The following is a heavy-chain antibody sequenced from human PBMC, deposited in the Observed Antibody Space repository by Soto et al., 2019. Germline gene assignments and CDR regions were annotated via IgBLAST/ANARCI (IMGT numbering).Heavy chain of an antibody. Sequence: QVQLVQSGAEVKKPGASVKVSCKASGYTFTSYAMHWVRQAPGQRLEWMGWINAGNGNTKYSQKFQGRVTITRDTSXSXXYMELSSLRSEVTAVYYCARGAAVVVKRGYYGMDVWGQGTTVTVSS. V-gene: IGHV1-3*01. J-gene: IGHJ6*02. CDR2: INAGNGNT. D-gene: IGHD3-22*01. CDR1: GYTFTSYA. CDR3: ARGAAVVVKRGYYGMDV.